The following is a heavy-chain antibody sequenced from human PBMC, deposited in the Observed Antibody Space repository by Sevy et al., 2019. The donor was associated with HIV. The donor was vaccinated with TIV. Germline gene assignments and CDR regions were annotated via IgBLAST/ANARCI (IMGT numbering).Heavy chain of an antibody. CDR2: IYFSGST. J-gene: IGHJ4*02. Sequence: SETLSLTCTVSGGSIARSSYDWGWIRQSPGKGLEWIGSIYFSGSTSYATSLRSRVTISVDTSKNQVSLKMRSMTATDTAFYYCARHGGLVDRGFDFWGQGALVTVSS. CDR1: GGSIARSSYD. V-gene: IGHV4-39*01. CDR3: ARHGGLVDRGFDF. D-gene: IGHD3-10*01.